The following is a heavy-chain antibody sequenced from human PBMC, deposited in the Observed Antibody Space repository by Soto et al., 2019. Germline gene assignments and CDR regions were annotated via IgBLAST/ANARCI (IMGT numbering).Heavy chain of an antibody. D-gene: IGHD5-12*01. CDR2: IDPSDSYT. J-gene: IGHJ4*02. Sequence: PGEYLTISCKGSGYSFTSYWISWVRQMPGKGLEWMGRIDPSDSYTNYSPSLQGHVTISADKSITTAYLKWRILKASDTAMYYSARLKKGGYDKGGLFWGQGTLVTVS. CDR1: GYSFTSYW. CDR3: ARLKKGGYDKGGLF. V-gene: IGHV5-10-1*01.